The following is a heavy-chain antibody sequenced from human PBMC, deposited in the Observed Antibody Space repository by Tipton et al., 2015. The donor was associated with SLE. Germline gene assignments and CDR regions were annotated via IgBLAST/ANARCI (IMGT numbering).Heavy chain of an antibody. CDR2: IVPMFETA. CDR3: ATLQQLVRDAFDI. V-gene: IGHV1-69*01. CDR1: GGSFSSHG. Sequence: QVQLVQSGAEVKKPGSSVKVSCKTSGGSFSSHGISWVRQAPGQGLEWLGGIVPMFETAKYAQKFQGRVTITTDESTSTAYMELRSLRSEDTAVYYCATLQQLVRDAFDIWGQGTMVTVSS. D-gene: IGHD6-13*01. J-gene: IGHJ3*02.